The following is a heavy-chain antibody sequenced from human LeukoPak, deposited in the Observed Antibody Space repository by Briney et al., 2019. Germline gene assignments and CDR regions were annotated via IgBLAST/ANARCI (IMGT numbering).Heavy chain of an antibody. CDR3: ARNKHRNWFDP. CDR2: INHSGST. D-gene: IGHD1/OR15-1a*01. J-gene: IGHJ5*02. Sequence: KPSETLSPTCAVYGGSFSGYYWSWIRQPPGKGLEWIGEINHSGSTNYNPSLKSRVTISVDTSKNQFSLKLSSVTAADTAVYYCARNKHRNWFDPWGQGTLVTVSS. CDR1: GGSFSGYY. V-gene: IGHV4-34*01.